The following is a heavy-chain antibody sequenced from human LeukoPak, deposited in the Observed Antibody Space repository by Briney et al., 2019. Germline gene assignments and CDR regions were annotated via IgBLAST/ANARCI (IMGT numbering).Heavy chain of an antibody. Sequence: GGSLRLSCAASGFTVSSNYMSWVRQAPGKGLEWVSVIYSGGGTYYADSVKGRFTISRHNSKNTLYLQMNSLRGEDTAVYYCAKPGRGNWNDGLDYWGQGTLVTVSS. CDR1: GFTVSSNY. CDR3: AKPGRGNWNDGLDY. J-gene: IGHJ4*02. D-gene: IGHD1-1*01. V-gene: IGHV3-53*04. CDR2: IYSGGGT.